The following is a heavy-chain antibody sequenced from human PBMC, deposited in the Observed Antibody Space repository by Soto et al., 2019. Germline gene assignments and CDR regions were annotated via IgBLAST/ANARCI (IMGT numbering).Heavy chain of an antibody. CDR1: GFTVSSNY. CDR3: ARARRSKNFDY. J-gene: IGHJ4*02. Sequence: GSLRLSCAASGFTVSSNYMSWVRQAPGKGLEWVSVIYSGGSTYYADSVKGRFTISRDNSKNTLYLQMNSLRAEDTAVYYCARARRSKNFDYWGQGTLVTVSS. V-gene: IGHV3-53*01. CDR2: IYSGGST.